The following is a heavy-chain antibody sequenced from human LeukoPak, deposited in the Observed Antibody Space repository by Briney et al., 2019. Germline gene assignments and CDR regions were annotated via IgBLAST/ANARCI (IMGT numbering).Heavy chain of an antibody. CDR1: GGSISSGSYY. D-gene: IGHD1-26*01. J-gene: IGHJ4*02. Sequence: SQTLSLTCTVSGGSISSGSYYWGWIRQPAGKGLEWIGRIYTSGSTNYNPSLKSRVTISVDTSKNQFSLKLSSVTAADTAVYYCARSSYSGSSRAFDYWGQGTLVTVSS. CDR3: ARSSYSGSSRAFDY. V-gene: IGHV4-61*02. CDR2: IYTSGST.